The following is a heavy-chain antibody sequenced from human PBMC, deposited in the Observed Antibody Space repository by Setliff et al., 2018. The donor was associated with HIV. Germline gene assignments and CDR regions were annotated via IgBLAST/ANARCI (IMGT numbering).Heavy chain of an antibody. CDR1: GGSMSPYY. CDR2: IYGSGST. CDR3: ARVWDWNYDLGY. D-gene: IGHD1-7*01. J-gene: IGHJ4*02. Sequence: SETLSLTCTVSGGSMSPYYWSWIRQGDGIGLEWIGRIYGSGSTIYNPSLKSRVTISLDRSKNQFSLKLSSVTAADTAVYYCARVWDWNYDLGYWGQGTLVTVSS. V-gene: IGHV4-4*07.